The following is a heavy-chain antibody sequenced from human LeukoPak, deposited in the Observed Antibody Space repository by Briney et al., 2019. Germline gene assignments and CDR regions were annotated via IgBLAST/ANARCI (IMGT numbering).Heavy chain of an antibody. CDR2: ISSSGGTT. CDR1: GFTFSTYA. J-gene: IGHJ4*02. V-gene: IGHV3-23*01. CDR3: ATEVVY. Sequence: PGGSLRLSCAASGFTFSTYAVNWVRQAPGKGLEWVSAISSSGGTTYYADSIKGRFNISRDNSKNILYLQMDSLRAEDTAIYYCATEVVYWGQGALVTVSS.